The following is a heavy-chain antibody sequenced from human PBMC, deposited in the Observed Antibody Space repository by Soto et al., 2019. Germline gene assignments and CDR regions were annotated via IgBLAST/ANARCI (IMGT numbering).Heavy chain of an antibody. J-gene: IGHJ4*02. CDR3: AHSDLSGVDIPFGF. V-gene: IGHV2-5*01. Sequence: QITLKESGPPLVKPTETLTLTCSFSGFSFTTGRVAVGWIRQPPGKALEWLGLIYGNDDKRFSPSLKSRLTNTKGTTSKQVVLTLSNMDPGDTGTYYCAHSDLSGVDIPFGFWGQGTVVTVSS. CDR2: IYGNDDK. D-gene: IGHD3-3*01. CDR1: GFSFTTGRVA.